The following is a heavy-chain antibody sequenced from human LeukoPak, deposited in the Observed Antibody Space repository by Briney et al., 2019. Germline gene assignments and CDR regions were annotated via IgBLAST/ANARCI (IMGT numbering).Heavy chain of an antibody. CDR2: IYIAGGT. CDR3: AKTAAVYYYMDV. CDR1: GFTVSSNY. Sequence: PGGSLRLSCAASGFTVSSNYMTWVRQAPGKGLEWVSVIYIAGGTYYADSVKGRFTISRDNSKNTLYLQMNSLRAEDTAVYYCAKTAAVYYYMDVWGKGTTVTVSS. D-gene: IGHD6-13*01. J-gene: IGHJ6*03. V-gene: IGHV3-53*01.